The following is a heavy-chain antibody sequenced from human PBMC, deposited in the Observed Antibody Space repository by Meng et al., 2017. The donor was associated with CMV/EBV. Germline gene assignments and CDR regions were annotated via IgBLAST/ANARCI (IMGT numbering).Heavy chain of an antibody. J-gene: IGHJ4*02. Sequence: FTFGDYCICWRRQAPRAVLKWVSFIRSSSSTVNYAASVQVRFTVSTYNTQNSLYLQMNSLRATDAAVYYCARDRCGGHCYTGAFDSWGQGTLVTVSS. CDR2: IRSSSSTV. D-gene: IGHD2-21*01. V-gene: IGHV3-11*01. CDR3: ARDRCGGHCYTGAFDS. CDR1: FTFGDYC.